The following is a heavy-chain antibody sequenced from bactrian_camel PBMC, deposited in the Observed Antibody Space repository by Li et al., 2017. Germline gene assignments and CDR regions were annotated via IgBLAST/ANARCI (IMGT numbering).Heavy chain of an antibody. Sequence: QVQLVESGGGSVQTGGSLRLSCAASGYTFSVYCMGWFRQAQGKEREGVAGIDADGTTRYTDSVQGRFTISQDKAKKTVYLQMISLESADTGMYYCAYDYVRFGATCRSPRLWQYWGQGTQVTVS. J-gene: IGHJ4*01. CDR2: IDADGTT. D-gene: IGHD7*01. CDR3: AYDYVRFGATCRSPRLWQY. CDR1: GYTFSVYC. V-gene: IGHV3S53*01.